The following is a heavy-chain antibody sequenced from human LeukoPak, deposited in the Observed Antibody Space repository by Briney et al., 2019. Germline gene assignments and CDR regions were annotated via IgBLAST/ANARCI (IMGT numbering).Heavy chain of an antibody. Sequence: ASVRVSCKASGYTFTSYDINWVRQATGQGLEWMGWMNPNSGNTGYAQKFQGRVTITRNTSISTAYMELSSLRSEDTAVYYCARGALWGWYRSGWVDYWGQGTLDTVSS. D-gene: IGHD6-19*01. CDR1: GYTFTSYD. CDR3: ARGALWGWYRSGWVDY. CDR2: MNPNSGNT. V-gene: IGHV1-8*03. J-gene: IGHJ4*02.